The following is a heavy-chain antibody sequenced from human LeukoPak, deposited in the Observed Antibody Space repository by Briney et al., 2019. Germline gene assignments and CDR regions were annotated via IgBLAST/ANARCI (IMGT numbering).Heavy chain of an antibody. D-gene: IGHD5-12*01. CDR1: GYTFTGYY. J-gene: IGHJ4*02. CDR3: AGPLGYSGYDYDFDY. V-gene: IGHV1-2*02. Sequence: GDSVKVSCKTSGYTFTGYYMHWVRQAPGQGLEWMGWINPNSGGTNYAQKFQGRVTMTRDTSISTAYMELSRLRSDDTAVYYCAGPLGYSGYDYDFDYWGQGTLVTVSS. CDR2: INPNSGGT.